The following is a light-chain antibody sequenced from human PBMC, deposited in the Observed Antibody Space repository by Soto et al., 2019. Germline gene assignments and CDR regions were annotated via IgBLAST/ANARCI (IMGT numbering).Light chain of an antibody. V-gene: IGKV3-20*01. CDR2: AAP. Sequence: EIVLTQSPGTLSLSPGERATLSCRASQSVNNNYLAWYQHKPGQSPRLLIYAAPNRARGMPDRFGGSGSGTDFTLTVSRLELEACAVYYCQENGSAPWTFAQGTTVDI. J-gene: IGKJ1*01. CDR1: QSVNNNY. CDR3: QENGSAPWT.